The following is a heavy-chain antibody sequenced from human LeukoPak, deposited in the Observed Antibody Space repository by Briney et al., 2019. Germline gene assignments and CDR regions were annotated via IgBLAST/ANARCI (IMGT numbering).Heavy chain of an antibody. J-gene: IGHJ6*03. V-gene: IGHV4-34*01. CDR2: INHSGST. CDR1: GGSISSHY. CDR3: ARDGSGSVYYYYYYMDV. D-gene: IGHD3-10*01. Sequence: ASETLSLTCSVSGGSISSHYWTWMRQPPGKGLEWIGKINHSGSTNYNPSLKSRVTISVDTSKNQFSLKLSSVTAADTAVYYCARDGSGSVYYYYYYMDVWGKGTTVTVSS.